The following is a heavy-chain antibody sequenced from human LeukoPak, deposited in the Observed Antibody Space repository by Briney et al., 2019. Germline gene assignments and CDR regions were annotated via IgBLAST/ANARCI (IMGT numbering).Heavy chain of an antibody. CDR1: GGSISSNTYY. CDR2: IYYSGSS. D-gene: IGHD1-14*01. V-gene: IGHV4-39*02. J-gene: IGHJ5*02. CDR3: ASNLYNWFDP. Sequence: SETLSLTCTVSGGSISSNTYYWGWIRQPPGKGLEWIANIYYSGSSYYNPSLKGRVTISADTSKNHFSLKLTSVTAADTAVYYCASNLYNWFDPWGQGTLVTVSS.